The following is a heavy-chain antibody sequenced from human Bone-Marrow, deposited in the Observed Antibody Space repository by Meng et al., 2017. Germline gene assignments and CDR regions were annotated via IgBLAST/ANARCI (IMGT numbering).Heavy chain of an antibody. CDR2: IKRNSDGGTI. D-gene: IGHD6-13*01. Sequence: VQLVGVGGGVAQPGRSLRFSCVASGLSSTDAWMSWVRQAPGKGLEWVGRIKRNSDGGTIDYAAPVKGRFTISRDDSKNTLYLQMDSLITEDTAVYFCATGAAAADHWGQGTLVTVSS. V-gene: IGHV3-15*01. CDR3: ATGAAAADH. CDR1: GLSSTDAW. J-gene: IGHJ4*02.